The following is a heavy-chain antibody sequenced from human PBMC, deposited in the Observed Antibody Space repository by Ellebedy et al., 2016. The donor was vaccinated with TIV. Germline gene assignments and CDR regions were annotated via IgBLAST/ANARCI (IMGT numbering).Heavy chain of an antibody. CDR2: IYWNDDK. CDR3: AHKGGKFDPHHDAFDI. CDR1: GFSLSTSGVG. J-gene: IGHJ3*02. V-gene: IGHV2-5*01. D-gene: IGHD3-16*01. Sequence: SGPTLVKPTQTLTLTCTFPGFSLSTSGVGVGWIRQPPGKALEWLALIYWNDDKRYSPSLKSRLTITKDTSKTQVVLTMTNIDPVDTATYSYAHKGGKFDPHHDAFDIWGQGTMVTVSS.